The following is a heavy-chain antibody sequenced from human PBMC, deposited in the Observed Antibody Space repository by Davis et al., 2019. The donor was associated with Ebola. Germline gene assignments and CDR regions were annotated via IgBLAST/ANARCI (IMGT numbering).Heavy chain of an antibody. CDR3: ARGYRYCSGGSCYLEYYGMDV. J-gene: IGHJ6*02. CDR2: ISSSSSTI. CDR1: GFTFSSYS. V-gene: IGHV3-48*02. Sequence: PGGSLRLSCAASGFTFSSYSMNWVRQAPGKGLEWVSYISSSSSTIYYADSVKGRFTISRDNAKNSLYLQMNSLRDEDTAVYYCARGYRYCSGGSCYLEYYGMDVWGQGTTVTVSS. D-gene: IGHD2-15*01.